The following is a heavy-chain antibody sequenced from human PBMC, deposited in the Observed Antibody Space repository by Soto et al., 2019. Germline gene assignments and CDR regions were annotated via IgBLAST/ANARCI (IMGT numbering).Heavy chain of an antibody. V-gene: IGHV4-59*04. D-gene: IGHD3-10*01. CDR1: GGSISSYY. CDR3: ARKDYYGSGSYHIDC. CDR2: IYYSGST. Sequence: PSETLSLTCTVSGGSISSYYWSWIRQPPGKGLEWIGYIYYSGSTYYNPSLKSRVTISVDTSKNQFSLKLSSVTAADTAVYYCARKDYYGSGSYHIDCWGQGTLVTVSS. J-gene: IGHJ4*02.